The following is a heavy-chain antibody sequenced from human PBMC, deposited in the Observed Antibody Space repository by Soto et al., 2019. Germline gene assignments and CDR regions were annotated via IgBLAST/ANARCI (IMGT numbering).Heavy chain of an antibody. CDR1: GYTFINFD. Sequence: QVQLMQSGAEVKEPGASVRVSCKASGYTFINFDISWVRQATGQGLEWMGWRNPGSGKTGYASKFQGRVTMTRDAATSTAHLELSSLTSEDTAIYYCARMASAGTLNWFDPWGQGSLVTVSS. D-gene: IGHD6-13*01. CDR2: RNPGSGKT. V-gene: IGHV1-8*02. J-gene: IGHJ5*02. CDR3: ARMASAGTLNWFDP.